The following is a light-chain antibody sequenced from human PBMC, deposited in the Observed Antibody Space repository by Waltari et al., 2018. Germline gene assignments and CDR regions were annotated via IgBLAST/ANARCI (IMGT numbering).Light chain of an antibody. Sequence: SYVLTQPPSVSLAPGQTASLTCGGTNLEIQSVIWYQQKSGPAPVLVVHDDSDRPSGIPERFSGSNSGNTATLTISRVEAGDEADYYCQVWDSSGDYPVVFGGGTKLTVL. CDR1: NLEIQS. J-gene: IGLJ2*01. V-gene: IGLV3-21*02. CDR3: QVWDSSGDYPVV. CDR2: DDS.